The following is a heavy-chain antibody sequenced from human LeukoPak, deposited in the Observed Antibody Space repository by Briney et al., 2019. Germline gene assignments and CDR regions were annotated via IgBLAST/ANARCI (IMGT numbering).Heavy chain of an antibody. V-gene: IGHV3-30*02. CDR3: AKPITYYYDSVGYGWAFDI. J-gene: IGHJ3*02. CDR2: IRYDGSNK. CDR1: GFTFSSYE. D-gene: IGHD3-22*01. Sequence: GGSLRLSCAASGFTFSSYEMNWVRQAPGKGLEWVAFIRYDGSNKYYADSVKGRFTISRDNSKNTLYLQINSLRPEDTAVYYCAKPITYYYDSVGYGWAFDIWGQGTMVTVSS.